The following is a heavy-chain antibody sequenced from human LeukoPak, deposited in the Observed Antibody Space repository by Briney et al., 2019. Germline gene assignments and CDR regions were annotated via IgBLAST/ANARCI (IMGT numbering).Heavy chain of an antibody. V-gene: IGHV1-18*04. Sequence: ASVKVSCKASGYTFTSYGMSWVRQGPGQGLEWMGWISAYNGNTNYAQKLQGRVTMTTDTSTSTAYMELRSLRSDDTAVYYCARDVGVLRYFDWLLPFDYWGQGTLVTVSS. D-gene: IGHD3-9*01. CDR2: ISAYNGNT. J-gene: IGHJ4*02. CDR3: ARDVGVLRYFDWLLPFDY. CDR1: GYTFTSYG.